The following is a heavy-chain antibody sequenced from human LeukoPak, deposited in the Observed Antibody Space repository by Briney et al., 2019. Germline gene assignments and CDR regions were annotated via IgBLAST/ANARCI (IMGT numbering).Heavy chain of an antibody. V-gene: IGHV3-74*01. CDR1: GFIFSSYW. Sequence: PGGSLRLSCAASGFIFSSYWMHWVRQAPGKGLVWVSRINFDGSSTNYADSVKGRFTVSRDNAKNTLYLQMNSLRAEDTAVYYCAREPGGMATSTFVYWGQGTLVTVSS. J-gene: IGHJ4*02. CDR3: AREPGGMATSTFVY. CDR2: INFDGSST. D-gene: IGHD5-12*01.